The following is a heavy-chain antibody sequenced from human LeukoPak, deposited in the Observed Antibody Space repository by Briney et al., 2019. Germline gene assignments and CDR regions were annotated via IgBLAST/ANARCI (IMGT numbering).Heavy chain of an antibody. D-gene: IGHD3-3*01. J-gene: IGHJ4*02. CDR3: ARGRFVLRFLEWLSYFDY. CDR1: GGSISSYY. Sequence: PSETLSLTCAVSGGSISSYYWSWIRQPPGKGLEWIGEINHSGSTNYNPSLKSRVTISVDTSKNQFSLKLSSVTAADTAVYYCARGRFVLRFLEWLSYFDYWGQGTLVTVSS. V-gene: IGHV4-34*01. CDR2: INHSGST.